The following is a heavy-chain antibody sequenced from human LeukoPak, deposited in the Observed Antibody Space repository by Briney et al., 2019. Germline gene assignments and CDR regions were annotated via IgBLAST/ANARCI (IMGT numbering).Heavy chain of an antibody. J-gene: IGHJ4*02. CDR1: GFTFDDYG. CDR2: INWNGGST. V-gene: IGHV3-20*04. D-gene: IGHD1-26*01. CDR3: ASGGIYYGAAFDF. Sequence: PGGSLRLSCAASGFTFDDYGMSWFRQAPGKGLESVSGINWNGGSTGYADSVKGRFTISRDNAKNSLYLQMNSLRAEDTALYYCASGGIYYGAAFDFWGQGSLVTVSA.